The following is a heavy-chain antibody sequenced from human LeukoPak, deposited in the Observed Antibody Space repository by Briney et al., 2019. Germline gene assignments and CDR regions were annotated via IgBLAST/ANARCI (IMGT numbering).Heavy chain of an antibody. J-gene: IGHJ4*02. CDR1: GGSISNYY. V-gene: IGHV4-59*01. CDR2: IFYTGTT. CDR3: ARGWGYFDY. D-gene: IGHD6-19*01. Sequence: SETLSLTCTVSGGSISNYYWSRIRQPPGKGLEWIGYIFYTGTTNYNFSLKSRLTISVDTSKNQFSLRLTSVTAADRAVYYYARGWGYFDYWGQGTLVTVSS.